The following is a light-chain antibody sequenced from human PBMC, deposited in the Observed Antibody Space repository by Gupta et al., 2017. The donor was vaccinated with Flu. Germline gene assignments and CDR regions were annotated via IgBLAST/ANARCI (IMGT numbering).Light chain of an antibody. CDR2: GAS. J-gene: IGKJ4*01. CDR1: QNVNNW. CDR3: HQYNGY. Sequence: DIHMTQSPSTLSASVGDRVTITCRASQNVNNWLAWFQQKPGKAPKLLIYGASSLETGVPSRVSGSGSGTEFTLIISSLQPDDFATYYCHQYNGYFGGGTKVEIK. V-gene: IGKV1-5*03.